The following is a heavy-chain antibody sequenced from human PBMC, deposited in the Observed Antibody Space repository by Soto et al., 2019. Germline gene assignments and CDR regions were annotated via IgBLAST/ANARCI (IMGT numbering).Heavy chain of an antibody. V-gene: IGHV4-39*01. J-gene: IGHJ4*02. CDR3: ARKEAGWYFDS. CDR1: RGSISGGTNY. Sequence: PSETLSLTXTVSRGSISGGTNYWAWIRQPPGKGLDLIANIYYSGITFYTPSLKSRVTISLDTSKNQFSLKLRSVAAADTAVYYCARKEAGWYFDSGGQGTLVTVSS. D-gene: IGHD6-25*01. CDR2: IYYSGIT.